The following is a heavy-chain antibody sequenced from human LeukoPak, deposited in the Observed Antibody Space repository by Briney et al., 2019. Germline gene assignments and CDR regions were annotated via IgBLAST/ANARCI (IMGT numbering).Heavy chain of an antibody. J-gene: IGHJ4*02. Sequence: GGSLRLSCEASGFTFSAYAMTWVRQAPGKGLEWVSSIGSDGKTHYSESVKGRFAISRDNSKSMLFLQLNSLRAEDTAVYYCAKGGAGYCSSTSCLYYFDYWGQGTLVTVSS. CDR3: AKGGAGYCSSTSCLYYFDY. CDR2: IGSDGKT. D-gene: IGHD2-2*01. CDR1: GFTFSAYA. V-gene: IGHV3-23*01.